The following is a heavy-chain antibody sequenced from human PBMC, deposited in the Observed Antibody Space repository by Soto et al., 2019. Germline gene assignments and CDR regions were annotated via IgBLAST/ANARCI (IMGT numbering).Heavy chain of an antibody. V-gene: IGHV3-21*01. CDR1: GVAFRSYN. D-gene: IGHD2-21*02. CDR2: ISSGSSNI. Sequence: ESGGGLVKPGGSLTLSCAASGVAFRSYNMNWVRQAPGKGLEWVASISSGSSNIYYADSVKGRFTISRDNAKNSLYLQMDSLRAEDSAVYYCASATVVTATFDFWGQGTLVTVSS. CDR3: ASATVVTATFDF. J-gene: IGHJ4*02.